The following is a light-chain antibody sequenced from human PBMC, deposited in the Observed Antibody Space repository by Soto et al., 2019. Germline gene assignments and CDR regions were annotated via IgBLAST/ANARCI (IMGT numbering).Light chain of an antibody. Sequence: IALTQSPATVSVSPGDRVTLSCWASQNIYSNLGWYQQRPGQAPRLIIYRASARPTGIPARFSGSGSGTEFTLTISSLQSEDFATYYCQQYHNLWSFGRGT. J-gene: IGKJ1*01. CDR1: QNIYSN. CDR3: QQYHNLWS. CDR2: RAS. V-gene: IGKV3-15*01.